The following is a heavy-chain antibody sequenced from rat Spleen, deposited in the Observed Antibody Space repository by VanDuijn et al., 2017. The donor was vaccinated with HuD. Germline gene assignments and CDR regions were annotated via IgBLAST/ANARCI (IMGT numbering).Heavy chain of an antibody. CDR3: AVAGYGY. CDR2: FSYDGRTT. J-gene: IGHJ2*01. V-gene: IGHV5-7*01. Sequence: EVQLVESGGGLVQPGRSLKLSCAASGFTFSDYNMAWVRQAPKKGLEWVATFSYDGRTTYDRDSGKGRFTISRDNAKSTLYLQSDSLRSEDTATYYCAVAGYGYWGQGVMVTVSS. D-gene: IGHD4-3*01. CDR1: GFTFSDYN.